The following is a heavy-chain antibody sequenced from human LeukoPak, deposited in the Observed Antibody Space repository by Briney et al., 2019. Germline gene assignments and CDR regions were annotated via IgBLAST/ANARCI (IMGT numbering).Heavy chain of an antibody. CDR2: ISYDGSNK. Sequence: PGGSLRLSCAASGFTFSSYGMHWVRQAPGKGLEWVAVISYDGSNKYYADSVKGRFTISRDNSKNTLYLQMKSLRAEDTAVYYCAKDRYYYDSSGYLDYWGQATLVTVSS. CDR1: GFTFSSYG. CDR3: AKDRYYYDSSGYLDY. J-gene: IGHJ4*02. D-gene: IGHD3-22*01. V-gene: IGHV3-30*18.